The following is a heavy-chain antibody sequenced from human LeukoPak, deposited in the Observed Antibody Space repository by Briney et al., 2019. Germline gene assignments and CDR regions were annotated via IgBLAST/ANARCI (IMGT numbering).Heavy chain of an antibody. V-gene: IGHV3-30*02. CDR2: IRYKGSNK. CDR3: AKDRSGYPDAFDI. Sequence: GGSLRLSCAASGFTFSSYGMHWVRQAPGKGLEWVAFIRYKGSNKYYADSVKGRFTISRDNSKNTLYLQMNSLRAEDTAVYYCAKDRSGYPDAFDIWGQGTMVTVSS. CDR1: GFTFSSYG. J-gene: IGHJ3*02. D-gene: IGHD5-12*01.